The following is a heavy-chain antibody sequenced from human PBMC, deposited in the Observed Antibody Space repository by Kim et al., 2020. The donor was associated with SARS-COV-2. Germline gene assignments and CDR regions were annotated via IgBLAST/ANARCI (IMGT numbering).Heavy chain of an antibody. D-gene: IGHD6-19*01. J-gene: IGHJ5*02. CDR2: MNPNSGNT. Sequence: ASVKVSCKASGYTFTSYDINWVRQATGQGLEWMGWMNPNSGNTGYAQKFQGRVTMTRNTSISTAYMELSSLRSEDTAVYYCARKVRYSSGWYSWFDPWGQGYLVTVSS. V-gene: IGHV1-8*01. CDR1: GYTFTSYD. CDR3: ARKVRYSSGWYSWFDP.